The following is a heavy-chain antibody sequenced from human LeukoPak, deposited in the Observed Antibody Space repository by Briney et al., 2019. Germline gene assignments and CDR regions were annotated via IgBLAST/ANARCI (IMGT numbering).Heavy chain of an antibody. CDR3: ARLGGYYFHHFDY. CDR2: IYYSGST. D-gene: IGHD3-22*01. V-gene: IGHV4-39*01. J-gene: IGHJ4*02. CDR1: GDSISSSSYY. Sequence: SETLSLTCTVSGDSISSSSYYWGWIRQPPGKGLEWIGSIYYSGSTYYNPSLKSRVTISVDTSKNQFSLKLSSVTAADTAVYYCARLGGYYFHHFDYWGQGTLVTVSS.